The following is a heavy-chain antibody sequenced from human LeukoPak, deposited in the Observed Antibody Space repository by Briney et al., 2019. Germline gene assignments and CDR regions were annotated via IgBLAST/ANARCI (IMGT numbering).Heavy chain of an antibody. V-gene: IGHV4-39*01. D-gene: IGHD5-18*01. CDR1: GGSISSSSYY. CDR3: ARGGGGYSYGYEELDAFDI. Sequence: PSETLSLTCTVSGGSISSSSYYWGWVRQPPGKGLEWIGSIYYSGSTYSNPSLKSRATISVDTSKNQFSRKLSSVTAADTAVYYCARGGGGYSYGYEELDAFDIWGQGTMVTVSS. CDR2: IYYSGST. J-gene: IGHJ3*02.